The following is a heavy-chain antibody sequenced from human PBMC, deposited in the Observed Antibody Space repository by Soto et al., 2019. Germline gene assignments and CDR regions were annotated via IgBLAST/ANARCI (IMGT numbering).Heavy chain of an antibody. D-gene: IGHD3-10*01. J-gene: IGHJ4*02. CDR3: AKDRSVRGVLDY. Sequence: QVQLVESGGGVVQPGRSLRLSCAASGFTFSSYGMHWVRQAPDKGLEWVAVISYDGSNKYYADSVKGRFTISRDNSKNTLYLQMNSLRAEDTAVYYCAKDRSVRGVLDYWGQGTLVTVSS. CDR1: GFTFSSYG. CDR2: ISYDGSNK. V-gene: IGHV3-30*18.